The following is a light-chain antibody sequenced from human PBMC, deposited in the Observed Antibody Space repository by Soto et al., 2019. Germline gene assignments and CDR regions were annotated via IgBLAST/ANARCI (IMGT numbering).Light chain of an antibody. CDR3: SSYTSSSTLYV. V-gene: IGLV2-14*01. J-gene: IGLJ1*01. CDR2: DVS. CDR1: SSDVGGYNS. Sequence: QSALTQPASVSWSPGQSITISCTRTSSDVGGYNSVSWYQQHPGRAPKLMIYDVSKRPSGVSNRFSGSKSGNTASLTISGFQAEDEADYYCSSYTSSSTLYVFGTGTKVTVL.